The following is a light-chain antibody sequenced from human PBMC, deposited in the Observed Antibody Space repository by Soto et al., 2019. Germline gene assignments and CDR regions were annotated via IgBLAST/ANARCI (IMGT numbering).Light chain of an antibody. Sequence: EIVLTQSPGTLSLSPGERATLSCRASQSVSSIYLAWYQQKPGQAPRLLIYGASSRATGIPDRFSGSGSGTDVTLTISRLEPEDFAVYYCQQYGSSPNTFGQGTKLEIK. J-gene: IGKJ2*01. CDR2: GAS. V-gene: IGKV3-20*01. CDR3: QQYGSSPNT. CDR1: QSVSSIY.